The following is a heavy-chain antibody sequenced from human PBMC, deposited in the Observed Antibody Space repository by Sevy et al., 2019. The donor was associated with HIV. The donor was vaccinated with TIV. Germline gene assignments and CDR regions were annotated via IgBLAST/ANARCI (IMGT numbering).Heavy chain of an antibody. J-gene: IGHJ5*02. V-gene: IGHV4-59*08. CDR3: AGENAWGRGFS. Sequence: SETLSLTCTVSGGSITSLYWNWIRQPPGKGLEWIANIYYNGHINYNPSLKSRLTLSLDTSKNQFSLRLSSVTAADTAMYYCAGENAWGRGFSWGQGTLVTRSS. D-gene: IGHD1-26*01. CDR1: GGSITSLY. CDR2: IYYNGHI.